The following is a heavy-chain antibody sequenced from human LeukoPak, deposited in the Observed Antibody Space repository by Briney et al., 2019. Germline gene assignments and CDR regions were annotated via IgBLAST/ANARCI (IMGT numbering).Heavy chain of an antibody. D-gene: IGHD6-19*01. J-gene: IGHJ4*02. CDR1: GFTFSSYG. V-gene: IGHV3-33*06. Sequence: GGSLRLSCAASGFTFSSYGMHRVRQAPGKGLEWVAVIWYDGSNKYYADSVKGRFTISRDNSKNTLYLQMNSLRAEDTAVYYCAKAQYSSGWSLTYYFDYWGQGTLVTVSS. CDR2: IWYDGSNK. CDR3: AKAQYSSGWSLTYYFDY.